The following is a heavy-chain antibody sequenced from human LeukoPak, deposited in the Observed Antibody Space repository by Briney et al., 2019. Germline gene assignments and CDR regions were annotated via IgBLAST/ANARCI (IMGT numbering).Heavy chain of an antibody. Sequence: PSETLSLTCAVYGGSFSGYYWSWIRQPPGKGLEWIGEINHSGSTNYNPSLKSRVTISVDTSKNQFSLKLSSVTAADTAVYYCAKSVYQLPPYFDYWGQGTLVTVSS. CDR2: INHSGST. D-gene: IGHD2-2*01. CDR3: AKSVYQLPPYFDY. V-gene: IGHV4-34*01. CDR1: GGSFSGYY. J-gene: IGHJ4*02.